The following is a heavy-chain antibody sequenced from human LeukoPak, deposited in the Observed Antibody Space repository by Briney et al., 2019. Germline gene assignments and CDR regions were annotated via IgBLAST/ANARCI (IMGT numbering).Heavy chain of an antibody. CDR3: ARESGAGTFDY. CDR2: INPNSGGT. CDR1: GYTFTGYY. V-gene: IGHV1-2*02. D-gene: IGHD1-14*01. J-gene: IGHJ4*02. Sequence: ASVTVSCKASGYTFTGYYMHWVRQAPGQGLEWMGWINPNSGGTNYAQKFQGRVTMTRDTSISTAYMELSRLRSDDTPVYYCARESGAGTFDYWGQGTPVTVSS.